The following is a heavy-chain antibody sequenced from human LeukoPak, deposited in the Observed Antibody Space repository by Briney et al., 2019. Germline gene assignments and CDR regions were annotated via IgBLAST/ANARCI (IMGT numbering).Heavy chain of an antibody. V-gene: IGHV4-59*12. D-gene: IGHD2-2*01. CDR2: IYYSGST. Sequence: SETLSLTCTVSGGSISSYYWSWIRQPPGKGLEWIGYIYYSGSTNYNPSLKSRVTISVDTSKNQFSLKLSSVTAADTAVYYCAREVHCSSTSCYDAFDIWGQGTMVTVSS. CDR3: AREVHCSSTSCYDAFDI. CDR1: GGSISSYY. J-gene: IGHJ3*02.